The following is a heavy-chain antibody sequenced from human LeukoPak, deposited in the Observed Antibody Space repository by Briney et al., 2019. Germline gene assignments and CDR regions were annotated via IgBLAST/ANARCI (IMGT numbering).Heavy chain of an antibody. CDR3: ARDVETLLNRMDV. J-gene: IGHJ6*02. CDR2: ISSDGSSK. CDR1: VVTFSSHG. Sequence: GGSLRLSCAASVVTFSSHGMHGVRQAPGKGLEWVAVISSDGSSKYYADSVKGRFTISRDNSKNTLYLQMDGLRADDTAVYYCARDVETLLNRMDVWGQGTTVIVSS. D-gene: IGHD5-18*01. V-gene: IGHV3-30*03.